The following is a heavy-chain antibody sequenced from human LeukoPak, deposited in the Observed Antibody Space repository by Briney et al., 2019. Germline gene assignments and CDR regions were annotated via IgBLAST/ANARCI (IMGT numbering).Heavy chain of an antibody. CDR3: TSPGGDYYDSSGYSVDY. CDR1: GFTFSNAW. CDR2: IKSKTDGGTT. J-gene: IGHJ4*02. V-gene: IGHV3-15*01. Sequence: GGSLRLSCAASGFTFSNAWMSWVRQAPGKGLEWVGRIKSKTDGGTTDYAAPVKGRFTISRDDSKNTLYLQMNSLKTEDTAVYYCTSPGGDYYDSSGYSVDYWGQGTLVTVSS. D-gene: IGHD3-22*01.